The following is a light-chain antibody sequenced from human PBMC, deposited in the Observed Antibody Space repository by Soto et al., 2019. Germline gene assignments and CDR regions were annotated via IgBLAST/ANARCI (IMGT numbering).Light chain of an antibody. J-gene: IGKJ3*01. CDR2: VGS. V-gene: IGKV2-28*01. Sequence: VMTQSPLSLPVPPGEPSSISCRSSQTLLHSDGYSYLDWYQQKPGQSPRLLIYVGSNRASGIPDRFSGSGSGTDFTLTISRLEPEDFAVYYCQQYGSSQLTFGPGTKVDI. CDR3: QQYGSSQLT. CDR1: QTLLHSDGYSY.